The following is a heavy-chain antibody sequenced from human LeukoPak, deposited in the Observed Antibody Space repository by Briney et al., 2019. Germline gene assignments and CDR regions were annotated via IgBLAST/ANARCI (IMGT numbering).Heavy chain of an antibody. D-gene: IGHD4-17*01. CDR3: AKGPAHGLTWFDP. J-gene: IGHJ5*02. V-gene: IGHV3-9*01. CDR1: GFTFDDYA. Sequence: GGSLRLSCAASGFTFDDYAMHWVRQAPGKGLEWVSGVSWNSGTIVYADSVKGRFTISRDNAKNSLYLQMNSLRAEDTALYYCAKGPAHGLTWFDPWGQGTLVTVSS. CDR2: VSWNSGTI.